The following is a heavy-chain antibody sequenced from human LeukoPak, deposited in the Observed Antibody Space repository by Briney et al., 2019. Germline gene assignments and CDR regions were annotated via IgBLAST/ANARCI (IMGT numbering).Heavy chain of an antibody. V-gene: IGHV1-24*01. J-gene: IGHJ4*02. D-gene: IGHD3-10*01. CDR3: AAGKEYYGSGSPGFFDY. CDR2: FGPEDGET. Sequence: ASVKVSCKVSGYTLTKLSMHWVRQAPGKGLEWMVGFGPEDGETIYAQRFQGRVTLTEDTSTDTAYMELTSLRSDDTAVYYCAAGKEYYGSGSPGFFDYWGQGTLVTVSS. CDR1: GYTLTKLS.